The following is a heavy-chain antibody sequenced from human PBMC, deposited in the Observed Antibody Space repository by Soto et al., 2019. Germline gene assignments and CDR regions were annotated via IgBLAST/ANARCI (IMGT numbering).Heavy chain of an antibody. J-gene: IGHJ6*02. CDR3: AKDPLGTPADADYGMDV. Sequence: GWSLRLSCASSVFTFISYAMSWVRQAPGKGLEWVSAISGSGGSTYYADSVKGRFTISRDNSKNTLYLQMNSLRAEDTAVYYCAKDPLGTPADADYGMDVWGQGTTVTVSS. V-gene: IGHV3-23*01. CDR1: VFTFISYA. D-gene: IGHD1-1*01. CDR2: ISGSGGST.